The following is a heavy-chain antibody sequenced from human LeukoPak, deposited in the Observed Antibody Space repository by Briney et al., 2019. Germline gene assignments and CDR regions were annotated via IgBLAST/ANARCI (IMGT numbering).Heavy chain of an antibody. D-gene: IGHD5-18*01. V-gene: IGHV3-49*04. CDR3: ARGPIQLWIHNAMDV. CDR1: GFTFGDHA. CDR2: IRSKAYRGTT. Sequence: GGSLRLSCTGSGFTFGDHAMSWVRQAPGKGLEWVGFIRSKAYRGTTEYAASVRGRFIISRDDFASIAYLQMNSLTTEDTAVYYCARGPIQLWIHNAMDVWGQGTTVTVS. J-gene: IGHJ6*02.